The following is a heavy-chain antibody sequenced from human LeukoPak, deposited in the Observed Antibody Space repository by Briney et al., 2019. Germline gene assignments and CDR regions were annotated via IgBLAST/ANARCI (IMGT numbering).Heavy chain of an antibody. CDR3: ARDRNSNGWFDP. CDR1: GGSISSYY. V-gene: IGHV4-59*01. D-gene: IGHD4-11*01. CDR2: IYYSGST. J-gene: IGHJ5*02. Sequence: SETLSLTCTVSGGSISSYYWSWIRHPPGKGLEWIGYIYYSGSTNYNPSLKSRVTISVDTSKNQFSLKLSSVTAADTAVYYCARDRNSNGWFDPWGQGTLVTVSS.